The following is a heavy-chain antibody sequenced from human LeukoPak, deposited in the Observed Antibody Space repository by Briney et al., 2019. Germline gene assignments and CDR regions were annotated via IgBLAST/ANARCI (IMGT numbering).Heavy chain of an antibody. CDR1: GGSISSGPYF. CDR3: ARDRVPAAPFDP. D-gene: IGHD2-2*01. Sequence: SETLSLTCSVSGGSISSGPYFWSWIRQSPGQGLEWIGYIYHSGSTYYNPSLKSRVTISVDRSKNQFSLKLSSVTAADTAVYYCARDRVPAAPFDPWGQGTLVTVSS. CDR2: IYHSGST. J-gene: IGHJ5*02. V-gene: IGHV4-30-2*06.